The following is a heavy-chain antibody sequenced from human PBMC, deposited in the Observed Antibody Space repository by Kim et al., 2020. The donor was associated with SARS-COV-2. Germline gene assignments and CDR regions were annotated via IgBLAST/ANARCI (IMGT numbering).Heavy chain of an antibody. Sequence: GGSLRLSCAASGFTFSDYAMNWVRQAPGRGPEWVASIGGSGSRTYYADSVKGRLTISRDKSTLYLQINTLRAGDTAIYYCARDSLTIGVVVPGTLSFD. CDR2: IGGSGSRT. V-gene: IGHV3-23*01. CDR3: ARDSLTIGVVVPGTLSFD. J-gene: IGHJ4*01. CDR1: GFTFSDYA. D-gene: IGHD2-2*01.